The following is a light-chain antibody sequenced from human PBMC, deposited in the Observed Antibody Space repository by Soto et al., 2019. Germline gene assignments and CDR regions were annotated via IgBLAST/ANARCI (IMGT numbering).Light chain of an antibody. Sequence: DTVLTQSPATLSLSPGETATLSCRASQSVRSHLAWYQQRPGQPPRLLIYDASYRATGVPLRFSGSVSGTEFTLTISSLESGDSAIYYCQQRSDWPPITFGQGTRLEI. CDR2: DAS. V-gene: IGKV3-11*01. J-gene: IGKJ5*01. CDR1: QSVRSH. CDR3: QQRSDWPPIT.